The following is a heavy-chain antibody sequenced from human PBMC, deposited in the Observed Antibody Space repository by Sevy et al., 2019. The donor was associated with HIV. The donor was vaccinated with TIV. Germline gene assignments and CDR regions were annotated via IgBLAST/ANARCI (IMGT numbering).Heavy chain of an antibody. D-gene: IGHD2-8*01. CDR1: GFTFSSYA. CDR2: MSYDGSNK. Sequence: GGSLRLSCAASGFTFSSYAMHWVRQAPGKGLEWVAVMSYDGSNKYYADSVKGRFTISRDNSKNTLYLQMNSLRAEDTAVYYCARDPAYCTNGVCSYFDYWGQGTLVTVSS. CDR3: ARDPAYCTNGVCSYFDY. J-gene: IGHJ4*02. V-gene: IGHV3-30*04.